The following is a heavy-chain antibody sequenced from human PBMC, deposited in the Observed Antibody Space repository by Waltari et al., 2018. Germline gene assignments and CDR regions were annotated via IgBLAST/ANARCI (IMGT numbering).Heavy chain of an antibody. CDR2: IFPIFGTA. V-gene: IGHV1-69*01. CDR1: GGTFSSYA. J-gene: IGHJ4*02. CDR3: ARGKAYYYGSG. D-gene: IGHD3-10*01. Sequence: QVQLVQSGAEVKKPGSSVKVSCKASGGTFSSYAISWLRQAPGQGLKWMGGIFPIFGTANDAQKFQGRVTITADESTSTAYMELSSLRSEDTAVYYCARGKAYYYGSGWGQGTLVTVSS.